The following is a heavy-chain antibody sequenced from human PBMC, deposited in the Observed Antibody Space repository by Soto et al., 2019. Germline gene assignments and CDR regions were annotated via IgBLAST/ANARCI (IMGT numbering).Heavy chain of an antibody. CDR3: AGPYYDSSGYYRWYVDF. Sequence: QVQLVQSGAEVKKPGSSVKLSCKASGDSFNTFAVTWVRQAPGQGLEWMGGIIPNFDTPNYAQKFQGRVTIIADKSTSTPYMELSSLRSEDTAVYYCAGPYYDSSGYYRWYVDFWGQGTLVTVSS. CDR1: GDSFNTFA. V-gene: IGHV1-69*06. D-gene: IGHD3-22*01. J-gene: IGHJ4*02. CDR2: IIPNFDTP.